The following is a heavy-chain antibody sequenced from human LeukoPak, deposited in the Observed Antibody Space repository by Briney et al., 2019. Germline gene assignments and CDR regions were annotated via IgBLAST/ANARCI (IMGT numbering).Heavy chain of an antibody. CDR2: ISSSGSTI. Sequence: PGRSLRLSCAASGSTFSSYAMHWVRQAPGKGLEWVSYISSSGSTIYYADSVKGRFTISRDNAKNSLYLQMNSLRAEDTAVYYCARVIVGAPNKAFDIWGQGTMVTVSS. J-gene: IGHJ3*02. CDR3: ARVIVGAPNKAFDI. D-gene: IGHD1-26*01. V-gene: IGHV3-48*03. CDR1: GSTFSSYA.